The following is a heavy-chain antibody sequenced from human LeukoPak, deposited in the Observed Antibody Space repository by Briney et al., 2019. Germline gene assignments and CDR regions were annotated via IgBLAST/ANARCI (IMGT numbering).Heavy chain of an antibody. Sequence: GGSLRLSCAASGFTFSDYYMTWIRQAPGKGLEWVGRIKSRTDGGTTDYAAPVKGRFTILREDSKNTLYLQMNSLKTEDTAVYYCTTDKLPNTAVAGIEDYWGQGTLVTVSS. CDR1: GFTFSDYY. V-gene: IGHV3-15*01. CDR3: TTDKLPNTAVAGIEDY. D-gene: IGHD6-19*01. J-gene: IGHJ4*02. CDR2: IKSRTDGGTT.